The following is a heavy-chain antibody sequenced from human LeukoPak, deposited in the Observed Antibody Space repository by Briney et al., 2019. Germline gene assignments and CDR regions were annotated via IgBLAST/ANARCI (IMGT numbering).Heavy chain of an antibody. CDR2: IYYSGST. V-gene: IGHV4-39*07. D-gene: IGHD6-13*01. CDR1: GGSISSSSYY. J-gene: IGHJ4*02. CDR3: ARVDEYSSSNY. Sequence: PSETLSLTCTVSGGSISSSSYYWGWIRQPPGKGLEWIGSIYYSGSTYYNPSLKSRVTISVDTSKNQFSLKLSSVTAADTAVYYCARVDEYSSSNYWGQGTLVTVSS.